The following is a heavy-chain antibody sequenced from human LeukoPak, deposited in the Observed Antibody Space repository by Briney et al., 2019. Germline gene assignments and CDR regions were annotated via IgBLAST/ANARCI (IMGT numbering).Heavy chain of an antibody. CDR3: ARDYSSGWSFPGRY. Sequence: GGSLRLSCAASGFTFSSYAMHWVRQAPGKGLEWVAVISYDGSNKYYADSVKGRFTISRGNSKNTLYLQMNSLRAEDTAVYYCARDYSSGWSFPGRYWGQGTLVTVSS. V-gene: IGHV3-30*04. CDR2: ISYDGSNK. J-gene: IGHJ4*02. CDR1: GFTFSSYA. D-gene: IGHD6-19*01.